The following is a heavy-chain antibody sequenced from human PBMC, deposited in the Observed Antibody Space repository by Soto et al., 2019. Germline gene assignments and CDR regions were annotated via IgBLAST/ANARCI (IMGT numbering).Heavy chain of an antibody. CDR2: INTDGGST. CDR3: ARDYSNRRHH. D-gene: IGHD4-4*01. CDR1: GFTFSGYW. J-gene: IGHJ5*02. Sequence: PGGSLRLSCAASGFTFSGYWMHWVRQAPGKGLVWVSRINTDGGSTAYADSVKGRFTISRDNVKNTLYLQMNSLRAEDTAVYYCARDYSNRRHHSGQATLVTGSS. V-gene: IGHV3-74*01.